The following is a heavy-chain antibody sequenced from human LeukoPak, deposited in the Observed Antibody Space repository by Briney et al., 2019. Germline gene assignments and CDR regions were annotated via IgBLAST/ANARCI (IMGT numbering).Heavy chain of an antibody. J-gene: IGHJ6*02. CDR3: TRDHCGSINCYEDQYFGMDV. CDR2: INPHTGGT. Sequence: ASVKVSCKASGYTFTAYYLHWVRRAPGQGLEWMGWINPHTGGTESAQKFQGRVTLTRDTAISAAYMELNWLRSDDTAVYYCTRDHCGSINCYEDQYFGMDVWGQGTTVTVSS. D-gene: IGHD2-2*01. V-gene: IGHV1-2*02. CDR1: GYTFTAYY.